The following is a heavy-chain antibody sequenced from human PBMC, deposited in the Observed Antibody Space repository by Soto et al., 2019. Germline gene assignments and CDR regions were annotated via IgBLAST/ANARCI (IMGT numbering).Heavy chain of an antibody. CDR3: ARDPLTTVVTPGFDY. CDR1: GGTFSSYA. V-gene: IGHV1-69*12. Sequence: QVQLVQSGAEVKKPGSSVKVSCKASGGTFSSYAISWVRQAPGQGLEWMGGIIPIFGTANYAQKFQGRVTITADESSSTAYMELSNLRSEDTAVYYCARDPLTTVVTPGFDYWGQGTLVTVSS. CDR2: IIPIFGTA. D-gene: IGHD4-17*01. J-gene: IGHJ4*02.